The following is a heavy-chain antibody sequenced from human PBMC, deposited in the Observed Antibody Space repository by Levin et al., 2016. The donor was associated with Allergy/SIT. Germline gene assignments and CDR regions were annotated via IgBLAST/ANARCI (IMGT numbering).Heavy chain of an antibody. Sequence: ASVKVSCKASGYTFNSYGITWLRQAPGQGLEWMGWISEFNGKTNYAQKFQGRVTMTTDTSTTTAYMELRSLRSDDTAMYYCARDRDRGWHHGLWFDPWGQGTLVIVSS. CDR2: ISEFNGKT. V-gene: IGHV1-18*04. J-gene: IGHJ5*02. D-gene: IGHD6-19*01. CDR3: ARDRDRGWHHGLWFDP. CDR1: GYTFNSYG.